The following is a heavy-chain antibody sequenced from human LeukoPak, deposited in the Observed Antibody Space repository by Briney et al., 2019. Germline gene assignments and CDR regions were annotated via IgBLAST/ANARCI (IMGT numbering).Heavy chain of an antibody. CDR3: ASGLRYYFDY. CDR1: GYSFTNYW. CDR2: IYPGDSDT. J-gene: IGHJ4*02. V-gene: IGHV5-51*01. Sequence: GESLKISCKGSGYSFTNYWVGWVRQMPGESLEWMAIIYPGDSDTRDSPSFQGQVSISADQSISTAYLQWSSLKASDTAMYYCASGLRYYFDYWGQGTLVTVSS.